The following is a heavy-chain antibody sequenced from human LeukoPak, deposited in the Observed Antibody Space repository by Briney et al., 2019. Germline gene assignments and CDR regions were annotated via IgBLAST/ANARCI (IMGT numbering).Heavy chain of an antibody. D-gene: IGHD1-26*01. V-gene: IGHV3-30*02. CDR3: AKGRKDIVGAGSLDFDY. CDR2: IRYDGSNK. Sequence: PGGSLRLSCAASGFTFSSYGMHWVRQAPGKGLEWVAFIRYDGSNKYYADSVKGRFTISRDNSKNTLYLQMNSLRAEDTAVYYCAKGRKDIVGAGSLDFDYWGQGTLVTVSS. CDR1: GFTFSSYG. J-gene: IGHJ4*02.